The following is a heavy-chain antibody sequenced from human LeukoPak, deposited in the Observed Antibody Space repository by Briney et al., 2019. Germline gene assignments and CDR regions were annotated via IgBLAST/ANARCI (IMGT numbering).Heavy chain of an antibody. CDR2: ISSSSYI. J-gene: IGHJ4*02. D-gene: IGHD3-3*01. V-gene: IGHV3-21*01. Sequence: GGSLRLSCAASGFTFSSYSMNWVRQAPGKGLEWVSSISSSSYIYYADSVKGRFTISRDNAKNSLYLQMNSLRAEDTAVYYCARDIRFLEWLYTYYFDYWGQGTLVTVSS. CDR3: ARDIRFLEWLYTYYFDY. CDR1: GFTFSSYS.